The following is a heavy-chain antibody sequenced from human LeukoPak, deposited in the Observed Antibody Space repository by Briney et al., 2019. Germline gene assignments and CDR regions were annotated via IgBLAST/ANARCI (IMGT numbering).Heavy chain of an antibody. CDR1: RFTVSSNY. CDR2: IYSGGNT. J-gene: IGHJ4*02. D-gene: IGHD2-2*01. Sequence: GGSLRLSCAASRFTVSSNYMTWVRQAPGKGLEWVSVIYSGGNTYYADSVKGRFTISRDNSKNTLYLQMNSLRAEDTAVYYCAKDGSSLHGPFDYWGQGTLVTVSS. CDR3: AKDGSSLHGPFDY. V-gene: IGHV3-66*01.